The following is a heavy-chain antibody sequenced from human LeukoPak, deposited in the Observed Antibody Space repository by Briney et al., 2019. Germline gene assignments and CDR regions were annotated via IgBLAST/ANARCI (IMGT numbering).Heavy chain of an antibody. J-gene: IGHJ3*02. CDR1: GFTFSDYY. D-gene: IGHD3-3*01. CDR3: ARVRSGGYDFWSGYYFDAFDI. Sequence: GGSLGLSCAASGFTFSDYYMSWIRQAPGKGLEWVSYISSSGSTIYYADSVKGRFTISRDNAKNSLYLQMNSLRAEDTAVYYCARVRSGGYDFWSGYYFDAFDIWGQGTMVTVSS. CDR2: ISSSGSTI. V-gene: IGHV3-11*01.